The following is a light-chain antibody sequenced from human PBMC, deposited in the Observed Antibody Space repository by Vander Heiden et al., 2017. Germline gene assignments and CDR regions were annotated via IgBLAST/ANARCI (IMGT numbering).Light chain of an antibody. Sequence: QSALTQPPSASGSPGQSVTISCTGTSSDVGGYNYFSWYPQHPGKAPKLMIYEVSKRPSGVPDRFSGSKSGNTAALTVSGLQAEDEADYYCSSYAGSNYVVFGGGTKLTVL. J-gene: IGLJ2*01. CDR3: SSYAGSNYVV. CDR2: EVS. CDR1: SSDVGGYNY. V-gene: IGLV2-8*01.